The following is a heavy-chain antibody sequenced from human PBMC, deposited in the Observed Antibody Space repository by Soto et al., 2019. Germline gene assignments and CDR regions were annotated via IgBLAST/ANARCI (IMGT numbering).Heavy chain of an antibody. J-gene: IGHJ4*02. CDR3: ARVGYYDFWSGYYNLGFDY. D-gene: IGHD3-3*01. Sequence: QVQLVQSGAEVKKPGASVKVSCKASGYTFTSYDINWVRQATGQGLEWMGWMNPNSGNTGYAQKFQGRVTMTRNTSISTAYMELSSLRSEDTAMYYCARVGYYDFWSGYYNLGFDYWGQGTLVTVSS. V-gene: IGHV1-8*01. CDR1: GYTFTSYD. CDR2: MNPNSGNT.